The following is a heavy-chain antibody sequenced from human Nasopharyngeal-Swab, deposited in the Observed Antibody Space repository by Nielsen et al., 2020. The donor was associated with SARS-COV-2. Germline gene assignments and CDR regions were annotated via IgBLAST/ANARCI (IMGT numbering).Heavy chain of an antibody. CDR2: ISYDGSNK. CDR3: ASPLTKPMNY. J-gene: IGHJ4*02. D-gene: IGHD3-9*01. Sequence: GESLKISCAASGFTFSSYAMHWVRPAPGKGLEWVAVISYDGSNKYYADSVKGRFTISRDNSKNTLYLQMNSLRAEDTAVYYCASPLTKPMNYWGQGTLVTVSS. CDR1: GFTFSSYA. V-gene: IGHV3-30-3*01.